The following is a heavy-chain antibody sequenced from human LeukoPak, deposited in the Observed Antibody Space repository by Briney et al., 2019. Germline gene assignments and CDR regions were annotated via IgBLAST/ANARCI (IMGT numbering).Heavy chain of an antibody. V-gene: IGHV3-23*01. CDR3: AKDGSYDSSGYSERPIDY. J-gene: IGHJ4*02. CDR2: ISGGGGST. Sequence: GGSLRLSCAASGFTFSNSAISYAMSWVRQAPGKGLEWVSSISGGGGSTYYADSVVGRFTISRDNSKNTLYLQMNSLRAEDTAVYYCAKDGSYDSSGYSERPIDYWGQGTLVTVSS. CDR1: GFTFSNSAISYA. D-gene: IGHD3-22*01.